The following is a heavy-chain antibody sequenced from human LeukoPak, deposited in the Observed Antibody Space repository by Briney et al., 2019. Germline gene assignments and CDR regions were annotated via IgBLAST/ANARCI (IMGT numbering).Heavy chain of an antibody. D-gene: IGHD1-26*01. CDR3: ARLGGLFDY. V-gene: IGHV5-51*01. CDR2: IYPGDSDT. CDR1: GSSFPNYW. J-gene: IGHJ4*02. Sequence: GASLQISCKGSGSSFPNYWIGWVRQMPGKGLEWMGIIYPGDSDTRYSPSFQGQVTISADKSISTAYLQWSSPKASDTAMYYCARLGGLFDYWGQGTPVTVSS.